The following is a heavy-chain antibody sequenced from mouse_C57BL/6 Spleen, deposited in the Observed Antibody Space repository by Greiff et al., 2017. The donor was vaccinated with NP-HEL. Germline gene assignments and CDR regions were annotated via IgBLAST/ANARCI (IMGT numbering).Heavy chain of an antibody. CDR1: GFTFSDYG. V-gene: IGHV5-17*01. CDR2: ISSGSSTI. Sequence: EVMLVASGGGLVKPGGSLKLSCAASGFTFSDYGMHWVRQAPEKGLEWVAYISSGSSTIYYADTVKGRFTIARDNAKNTLFLQMTSLRSEDTAMYYCAREGDYGYAMDYWGQGTSVTVSS. CDR3: AREGDYGYAMDY. J-gene: IGHJ4*01. D-gene: IGHD2-4*01.